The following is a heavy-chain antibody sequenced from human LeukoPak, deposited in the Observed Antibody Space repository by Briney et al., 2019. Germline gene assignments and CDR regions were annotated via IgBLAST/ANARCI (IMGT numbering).Heavy chain of an antibody. CDR3: TRDRGAYNLYDY. CDR1: GFTFSNAW. J-gene: IGHJ4*02. D-gene: IGHD1-14*01. V-gene: IGHV3-49*03. CDR2: IRSKAYGETA. Sequence: GGSLRLSCTASGFTFSNAWMSWIRQAPGKGLEWVGFIRSKAYGETADYAASVKGRFTISRDDSKAIAYLQMNSLKTEDTAVYHCTRDRGAYNLYDYWGQGTLVTVSS.